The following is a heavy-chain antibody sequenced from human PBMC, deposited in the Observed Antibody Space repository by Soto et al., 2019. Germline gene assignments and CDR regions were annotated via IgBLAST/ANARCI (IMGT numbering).Heavy chain of an antibody. J-gene: IGHJ4*02. Sequence: QVQLVESGGGVVQHGRSLRLSFAAPGFNFSSYGRHWVRQAPGKGLEWGAVIWYDGSNKYYADSVKGRFTISRDNSKNTLYLQMNSLRAEDTAVYYCARGLQYPVTAPGYWGQGTLVTVSS. CDR2: IWYDGSNK. CDR1: GFNFSSYG. D-gene: IGHD4-4*01. CDR3: ARGLQYPVTAPGY. V-gene: IGHV3-33*01.